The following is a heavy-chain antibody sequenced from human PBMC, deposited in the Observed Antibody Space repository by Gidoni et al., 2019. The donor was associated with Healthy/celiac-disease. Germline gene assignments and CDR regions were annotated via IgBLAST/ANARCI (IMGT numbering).Heavy chain of an antibody. V-gene: IGHV3-11*01. CDR3: ARDHRRSDYSNYGY. J-gene: IGHJ4*02. Sequence: TISRDNAKNSLYLQMNSLRAEDTAVYYCARDHRRSDYSNYGYWGQGTLVTVSS. D-gene: IGHD4-4*01.